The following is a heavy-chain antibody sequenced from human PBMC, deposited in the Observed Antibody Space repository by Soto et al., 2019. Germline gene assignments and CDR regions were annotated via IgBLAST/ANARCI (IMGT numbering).Heavy chain of an antibody. D-gene: IGHD1-26*01. CDR1: GYSFASHW. Sequence: PGESLKISSKGSGYSFASHWVAWVRQMPEKGLEWIGTIYPGDSDTKYSTAFRGQVTISADTSVSTAYLQWRSLEATDSAIYYCARYSGSYWHYLDFWGQGTLVTVSS. CDR2: IYPGDSDT. V-gene: IGHV5-51*01. CDR3: ARYSGSYWHYLDF. J-gene: IGHJ4*02.